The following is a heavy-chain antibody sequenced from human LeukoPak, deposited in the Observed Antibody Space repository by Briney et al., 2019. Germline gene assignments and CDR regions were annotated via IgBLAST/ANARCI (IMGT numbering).Heavy chain of an antibody. V-gene: IGHV4-39*01. Sequence: PSETLSLTCTVSGGSISSSSYYWGWIRQPPGKGLEWIGSIYYSGGTYYNPSLKSRVTISVDTSKNQFSLKLSSVTAADTAVYYCARVGGDSSGDITADYWGQGTLVTVSS. D-gene: IGHD3-22*01. CDR3: ARVGGDSSGDITADY. CDR1: GGSISSSSYY. J-gene: IGHJ4*02. CDR2: IYYSGGT.